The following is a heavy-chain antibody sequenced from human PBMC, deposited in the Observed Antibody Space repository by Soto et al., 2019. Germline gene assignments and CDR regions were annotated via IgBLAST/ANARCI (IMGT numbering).Heavy chain of an antibody. CDR3: ARGGDRGVIIQSDSYYYGMDV. D-gene: IGHD3-10*01. J-gene: IGHJ6*02. CDR1: GGSISSGGYS. CDR2: IYHSGST. Sequence: PSETLSLTCAVSGGSISSGGYSWSWIRQPPGRGLEWIGYIYHSGSTYYNPSLKSRVTISVDRSKNQFSLKLSSVTAADTAVYYCARGGDRGVIIQSDSYYYGMDVWGQGTTVTVSS. V-gene: IGHV4-30-2*01.